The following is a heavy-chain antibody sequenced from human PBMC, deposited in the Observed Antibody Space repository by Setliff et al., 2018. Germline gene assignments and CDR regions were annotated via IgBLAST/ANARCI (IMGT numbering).Heavy chain of an antibody. J-gene: IGHJ3*02. V-gene: IGHV4-39*02. CDR3: VRGANDILTTYALDI. CDR2: IYYSGST. D-gene: IGHD3-9*01. Sequence: SETLSLTCTVSGGSISSSSYYWGWIRQPPGKGLEWIGSIYYSGSTYYNPSLKSRVTISVDTSKNQFSLKLSSVTAADTALYCCVRGANDILTTYALDIWGEGTMVTVSS. CDR1: GGSISSSSYY.